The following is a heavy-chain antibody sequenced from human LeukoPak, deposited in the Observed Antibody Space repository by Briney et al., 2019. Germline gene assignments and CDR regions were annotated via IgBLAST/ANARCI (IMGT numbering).Heavy chain of an antibody. CDR1: GFTFSSYA. CDR2: ISYDGSNK. CDR3: AKGSSTYSITTYWYFDL. Sequence: GGSLRLSCAASGFTFSSYAMHWVRQAPGKGLEWVAVISYDGSNKYYADSVKGRFTISRDNSKNRLYLQMNSLRAEDTAVYYCAKGSSTYSITTYWYFDLWGRGTLLTVSS. J-gene: IGHJ2*01. D-gene: IGHD6-13*01. V-gene: IGHV3-30-3*01.